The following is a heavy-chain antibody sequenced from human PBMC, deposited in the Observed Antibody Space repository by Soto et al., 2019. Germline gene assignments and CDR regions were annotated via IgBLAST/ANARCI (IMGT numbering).Heavy chain of an antibody. V-gene: IGHV4-59*08. D-gene: IGHD3-22*01. CDR1: GGSISSYY. Sequence: PSETLSLTCTVSGGSISSYYWSWIRQPPGKGLEWIGYIYYSGSTNYNPSLKSRVTISVDTSKNQFSLKLSSVTAADTAVYYCARHSSGYYMGDWFDPWVPGTLVTVSS. J-gene: IGHJ5*02. CDR2: IYYSGST. CDR3: ARHSSGYYMGDWFDP.